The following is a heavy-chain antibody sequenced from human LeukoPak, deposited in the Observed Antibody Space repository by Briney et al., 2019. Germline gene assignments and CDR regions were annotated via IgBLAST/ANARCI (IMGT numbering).Heavy chain of an antibody. CDR2: ISYDGSNK. D-gene: IGHD3-10*01. J-gene: IGHJ4*02. Sequence: GGSLRLSCAASGFTFSSYAMHRVRQAPGKGLEWVAVISYDGSNKYYADSVKGRFTISRDNSKNTLYLQMNSLRAEDTAVYYCARGALRITMVRGVIAGYVWGQGTLVTVSS. V-gene: IGHV3-30*04. CDR3: ARGALRITMVRGVIAGYV. CDR1: GFTFSSYA.